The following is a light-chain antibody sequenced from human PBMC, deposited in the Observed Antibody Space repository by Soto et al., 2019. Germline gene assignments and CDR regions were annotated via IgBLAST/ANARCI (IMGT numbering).Light chain of an antibody. CDR1: QSISSY. CDR2: AAS. CDR3: QQKNT. V-gene: IGKV1-39*01. Sequence: DIQMTQSPSSLSASVGDRVTITCRASQSISSYLNWYQQKPGKAPELLIYAASSLQSGVPSRFSGSGSGTDFTLTISSLQPEDFATYYCQQKNTFGQGTRLEIK. J-gene: IGKJ5*01.